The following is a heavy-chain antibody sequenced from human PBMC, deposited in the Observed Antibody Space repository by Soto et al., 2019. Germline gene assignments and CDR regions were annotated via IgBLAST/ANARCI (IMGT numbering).Heavy chain of an antibody. V-gene: IGHV1-69*01. Sequence: QVQLVQSGAEVKKPGSSVKVSCKASGGTFNTYIITWVRQAPGQGLEWMGGIIPSFGTANYAPKFRGRVTITADDSTTTVYMEVSSLRSEDTAVYFCATVETTGGGPPASPTPQAFVVWGQGTEVTVSS. CDR2: IIPSFGTA. CDR3: ATVETTGGGPPASPTPQAFVV. CDR1: GGTFNTYI. D-gene: IGHD2-21*02. J-gene: IGHJ3*01.